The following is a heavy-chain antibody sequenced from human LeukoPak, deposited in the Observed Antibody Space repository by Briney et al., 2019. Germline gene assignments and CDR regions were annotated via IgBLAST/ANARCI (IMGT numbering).Heavy chain of an antibody. D-gene: IGHD1-1*01. CDR3: AKDLWVTGYSPFDI. CDR1: GFTFSSYR. CDR2: ISYDGSNK. J-gene: IGHJ3*02. V-gene: IGHV3-30*18. Sequence: PGGSLTLSCAASGFTFSSYRMHWLRQAPGKGREWVTLISYDGSNKYYADSVKGRFFISRDNSKNTLYLQMNSLRAEDTALYYCAKDLWVTGYSPFDIWGQGTMVTVSS.